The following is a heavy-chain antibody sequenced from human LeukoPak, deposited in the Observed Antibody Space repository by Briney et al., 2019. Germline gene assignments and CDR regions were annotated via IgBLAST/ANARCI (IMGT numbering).Heavy chain of an antibody. CDR3: ASSGLGSYYSRFYYYLDV. V-gene: IGHV1-46*01. CDR2: INPSGGST. J-gene: IGHJ6*03. D-gene: IGHD3-10*01. CDR1: GYTFTSYY. Sequence: ASVKVSCKASGYTFTSYYMHWVRQAPGQGLEWMGIINPSGGSTSYAQKFQGRVTMTRDMSTSTVYMELNSLRAEDTAVYYCASSGLGSYYSRFYYYLDVWGKGTTVTISS.